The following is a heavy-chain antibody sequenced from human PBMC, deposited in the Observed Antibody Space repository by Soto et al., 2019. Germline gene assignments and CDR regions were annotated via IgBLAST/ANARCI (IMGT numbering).Heavy chain of an antibody. CDR3: AHLTYYYDSSGYYSRAEYFQH. J-gene: IGHJ1*01. CDR1: GFTFSTYS. D-gene: IGHD3-22*01. Sequence: GGSLRLSCAASGFTFSTYSMNWVRQAPGKGLEWVSYISSSSNTIFYTDSVKGRFTVSRDNAKNSLYLQMNSLRAEDTATYYCAHLTYYYDSSGYYSRAEYFQHWGQGTLVTVSS. V-gene: IGHV3-48*01. CDR2: ISSSSNTI.